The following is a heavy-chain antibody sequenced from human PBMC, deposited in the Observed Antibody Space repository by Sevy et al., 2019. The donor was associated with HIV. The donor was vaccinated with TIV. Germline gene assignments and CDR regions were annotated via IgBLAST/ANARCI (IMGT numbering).Heavy chain of an antibody. Sequence: SETLSLTCAVYGGSFSGYYWSWIRQFPGKGLEWIGEINNLGSTIYNPSLKSRVTISIDTSKNQFSLRLSSVTVAADTAVYYCVTGSGGPRLRSWGQGTLVTVSS. D-gene: IGHD1-26*01. CDR3: VTGSGGPRLRS. CDR2: INNLGST. CDR1: GGSFSGYY. V-gene: IGHV4-34*01. J-gene: IGHJ4*02.